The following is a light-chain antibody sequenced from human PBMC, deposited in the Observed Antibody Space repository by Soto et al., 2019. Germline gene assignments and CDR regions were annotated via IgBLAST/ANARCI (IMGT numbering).Light chain of an antibody. Sequence: QSVLTQPASVSGSPGQSITISCTGTRSDVGGYNYVSWYQQHPGKAPKLMIYDVSNRPSGVSNRFSGSKSGNTASLTISGLQAEDEADYYCSSYTSSSTLGFGTGTKVTVL. J-gene: IGLJ1*01. V-gene: IGLV2-14*01. CDR2: DVS. CDR1: RSDVGGYNY. CDR3: SSYTSSSTLG.